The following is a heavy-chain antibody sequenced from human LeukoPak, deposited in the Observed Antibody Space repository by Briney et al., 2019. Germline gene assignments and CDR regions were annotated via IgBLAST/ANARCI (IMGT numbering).Heavy chain of an antibody. CDR3: ARGRDIVVVPAAIPAFDI. CDR2: IYYTGRT. CDR1: GGSISSYY. D-gene: IGHD2-2*02. J-gene: IGHJ3*02. V-gene: IGHV4-59*12. Sequence: SETLSLTCTVSGGSISSYYWSWIRQSPGKGLEWIAYIYYTGRTNYNPSLKSRVTISVDTSKNQFSLKLSSVTAADTAVYYCARGRDIVVVPAAIPAFDIWGQGTMVTVSS.